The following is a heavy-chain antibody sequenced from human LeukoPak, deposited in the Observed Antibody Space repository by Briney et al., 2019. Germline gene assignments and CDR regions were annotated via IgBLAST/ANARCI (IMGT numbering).Heavy chain of an antibody. CDR2: INPSGGST. V-gene: IGHV1-46*03. Sequence: ASVKVSCKASGYTFTSYYMHWVRQAPGQGLEWMGIINPSGGSTSYAQKFQGRVTMTRDTSTSTVYMELSSLRSEDTAVYYCARGYCSRTSCYTPVYWCQATLVTVSS. CDR3: ARGYCSRTSCYTPVY. J-gene: IGHJ4*01. CDR1: GYTFTSYY. D-gene: IGHD2-2*02.